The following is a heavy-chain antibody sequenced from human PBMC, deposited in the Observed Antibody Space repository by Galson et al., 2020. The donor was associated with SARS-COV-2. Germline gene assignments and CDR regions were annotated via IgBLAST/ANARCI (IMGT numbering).Heavy chain of an antibody. Sequence: SETLSLTCAVYGGSFSGYFWSWIRQPPGPGLEWIGEVNHSGSTNYNPSLKSRVTISVDTSKNQFSLKLSSVTAADTAVYYCARGLDGTGRFNGWDYWGQGTLVTVSS. CDR3: ARGLDGTGRFNGWDY. V-gene: IGHV4-34*01. CDR1: GGSFSGYF. CDR2: VNHSGST. D-gene: IGHD2-8*02. J-gene: IGHJ4*02.